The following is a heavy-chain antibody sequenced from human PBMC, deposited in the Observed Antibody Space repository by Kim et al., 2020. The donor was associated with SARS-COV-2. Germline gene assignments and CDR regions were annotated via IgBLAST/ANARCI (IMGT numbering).Heavy chain of an antibody. D-gene: IGHD3-3*01. CDR3: ARGTRIEVTFFGVVMGENYGMDV. J-gene: IGHJ6*02. CDR1: GYTFTTYA. CDR2: INAGNGNT. V-gene: IGHV1-3*01. Sequence: ASVKVSCKASGYTFTTYAMHWVRQAPGQRLEWMGWINAGNGNTKYSQKFQGRVTITRDTSASTAYMELSSLRSEDTAVYYCARGTRIEVTFFGVVMGENYGMDVWGQGTTVTVSS.